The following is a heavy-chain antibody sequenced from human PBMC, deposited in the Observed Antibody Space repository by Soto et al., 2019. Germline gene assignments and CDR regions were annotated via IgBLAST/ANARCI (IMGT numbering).Heavy chain of an antibody. J-gene: IGHJ6*02. D-gene: IGHD6-13*01. CDR1: GFTFSSYA. CDR3: AKSSSSWYSSYYYGMDV. Sequence: GGSLRLSCAASGFTFSSYAMSWVRQAPGKGLEWVSAISGSGGSTYYADSVKGRFTISRDNSKNTLYLQMNSLRAEDTAVYYCAKSSSSWYSSYYYGMDVWGQGTTVTVFS. CDR2: ISGSGGST. V-gene: IGHV3-23*01.